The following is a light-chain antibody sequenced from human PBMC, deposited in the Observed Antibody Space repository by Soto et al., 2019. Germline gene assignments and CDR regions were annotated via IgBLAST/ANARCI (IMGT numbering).Light chain of an antibody. CDR3: PQYGSSRYT. CDR2: GAS. CDR1: ENVGSDY. Sequence: EVVLTQSPGTLSFSPGERATLSCRASENVGSDYLAWYQQKPGQAPRVLIYGASSRATGIPDRFTGSGSGTDFTLTISRLETEEFAVYLCPQYGSSRYTFGQGTKLEIK. V-gene: IGKV3-20*01. J-gene: IGKJ2*01.